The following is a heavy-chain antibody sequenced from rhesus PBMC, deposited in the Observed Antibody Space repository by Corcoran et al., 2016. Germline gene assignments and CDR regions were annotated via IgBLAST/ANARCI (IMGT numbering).Heavy chain of an antibody. D-gene: IGHD5-24*01. CDR3: ARDRGYFPV. CDR2: ISDGGGST. CDR1: GFTFRDYY. J-gene: IGHJ4*01. Sequence: EVQPVGSGGGLAKPGGSLRLVCAASGFTFRDYYMDGVRQAPGKGLEWVSRISDGGGSTWYADSVKGRFTISRENAKNTLYLQMDGLRAEDTAVYYCARDRGYFPVWGQGVLVTVSS. V-gene: IGHV3-178*01.